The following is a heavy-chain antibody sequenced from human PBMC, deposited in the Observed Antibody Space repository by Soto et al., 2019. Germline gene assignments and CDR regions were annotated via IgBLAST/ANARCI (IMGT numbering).Heavy chain of an antibody. Sequence: SETLSLTCTVSGGSISPFYWIWVRQPPGKGLEWIGYLYYSGNTNYNPPLKSRGTISVDASENQASLRLISVTAADTAVYYCARVGGVAARTFDYWGQGXVVTVYS. D-gene: IGHD2-15*01. CDR3: ARVGGVAARTFDY. CDR2: LYYSGNT. J-gene: IGHJ4*02. CDR1: GGSISPFY. V-gene: IGHV4-59*01.